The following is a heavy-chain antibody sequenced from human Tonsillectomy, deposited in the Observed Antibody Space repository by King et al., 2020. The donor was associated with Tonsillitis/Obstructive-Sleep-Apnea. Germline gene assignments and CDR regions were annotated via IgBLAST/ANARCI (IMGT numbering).Heavy chain of an antibody. D-gene: IGHD3-3*01. V-gene: IGHV3-30*04. J-gene: IGHJ4*02. Sequence: VQLVESGGSVVRPGRSLTLSCAASEFTFSSYAMHWVRQAPGKGLEWVAVISYDGSNKHYADSVKGRFTISRDNSKNTLYLQMNSLRAEDTAVYCCARDRGWSGYPSRDFDSWGQGTLVTVSS. CDR2: ISYDGSNK. CDR3: ARDRGWSGYPSRDFDS. CDR1: EFTFSSYA.